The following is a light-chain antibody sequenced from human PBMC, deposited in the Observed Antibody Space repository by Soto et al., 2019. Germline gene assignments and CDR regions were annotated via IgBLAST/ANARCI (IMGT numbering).Light chain of an antibody. V-gene: IGKV3-11*01. CDR2: DAS. CDR3: QQRSNWRIT. Sequence: EIVLTQSPATLSLSPWERATLSGRASQSVSSYLAWYQQKPGQAPRLLIYDASNRATGIPARFSGSGSGTAFTLPISSLEPADFAVYYCQQRSNWRITFGQGTRLEIK. CDR1: QSVSSY. J-gene: IGKJ5*01.